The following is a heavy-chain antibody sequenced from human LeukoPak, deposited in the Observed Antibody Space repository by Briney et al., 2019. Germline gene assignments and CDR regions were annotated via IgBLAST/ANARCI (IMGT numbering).Heavy chain of an antibody. Sequence: SETLSLTCAVSRYPNCSGHYWGWIRQPPGKDREWHASLYHSERPYYNPSHKSRFNIPIDTSKHQFSLKLSSLTAAETSLYNCARRVRITFCRVGPPPQYMDVWGKGTTVTVSS. D-gene: IGHD3-3*01. V-gene: IGHV4-38-2*01. CDR1: RYPNCSGHY. J-gene: IGHJ6*03. CDR2: LYHSERP. CDR3: ARRVRITFCRVGPPPQYMDV.